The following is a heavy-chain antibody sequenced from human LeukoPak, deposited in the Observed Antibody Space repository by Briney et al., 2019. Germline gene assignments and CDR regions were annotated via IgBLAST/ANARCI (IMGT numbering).Heavy chain of an antibody. Sequence: PGGSLRLSCAASGITFRTYEMNWVRQAPGKGLEWLSYISGSGSTIYYADSVKGRFTISRDNARNSFYLQMNSLRAEDTAVYYCATYIVGPTLDYWGQGTLATVSS. V-gene: IGHV3-48*03. CDR3: ATYIVGPTLDY. D-gene: IGHD1-26*01. CDR1: GITFRTYE. J-gene: IGHJ4*02. CDR2: ISGSGSTI.